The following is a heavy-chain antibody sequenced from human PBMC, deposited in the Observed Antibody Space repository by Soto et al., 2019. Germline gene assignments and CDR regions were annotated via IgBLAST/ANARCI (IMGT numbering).Heavy chain of an antibody. Sequence: QVQLVQSGAEVKKPGASVKVSCKASGYTFTSYGITWVRQAPGQGLEWMGWVNIYEGSTNYAQKFQGRVTMTTDTSTSTVYLELRSLRSDDTAIYYCARERGGYSYGDYWGQGPLVTVSS. CDR2: VNIYEGST. V-gene: IGHV1-18*01. J-gene: IGHJ4*02. CDR1: GYTFTSYG. D-gene: IGHD5-18*01. CDR3: ARERGGYSYGDY.